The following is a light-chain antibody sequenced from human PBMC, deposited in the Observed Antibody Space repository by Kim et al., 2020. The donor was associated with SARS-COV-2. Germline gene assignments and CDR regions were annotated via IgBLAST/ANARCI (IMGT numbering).Light chain of an antibody. CDR2: GAS. Sequence: IVLTQSPATLSLSPGERATLSCRASQSVSSMYLSWYQQKPGQAPRLLIYGASSRATGIPDRYSGSGSGTDFTLTNSRLEPEDGAVYYCQQYENSPWTFGQGTKVDIK. CDR1: QSVSSMY. J-gene: IGKJ1*01. V-gene: IGKV3-20*01. CDR3: QQYENSPWT.